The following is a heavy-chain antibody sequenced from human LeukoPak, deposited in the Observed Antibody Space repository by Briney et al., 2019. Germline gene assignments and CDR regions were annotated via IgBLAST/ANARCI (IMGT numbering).Heavy chain of an antibody. D-gene: IGHD7-27*01. CDR1: GGSISSYY. CDR3: ARVNWGSYGAFDI. Sequence: PSETLSLTCTVSGGSISSYYWSWIRQPPGKGLEWIGYIYYSGSTNYNPSLKSRVTISVDTSKNQFSLKLNSVTAADTAVYYCARVNWGSYGAFDIWGRGTMVTVSS. CDR2: IYYSGST. J-gene: IGHJ3*02. V-gene: IGHV4-59*01.